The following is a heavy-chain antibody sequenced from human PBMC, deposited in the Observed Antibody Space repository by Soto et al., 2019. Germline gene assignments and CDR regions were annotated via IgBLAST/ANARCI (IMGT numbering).Heavy chain of an antibody. D-gene: IGHD6-6*01. CDR2: ISWDGGST. V-gene: IGHV3-43*01. J-gene: IGHJ6*02. CDR3: AKDKAIAPPLMGYYYGMDV. Sequence: EVQLVESGGVVVQPGGSLRLSCAASGFTFDDYTMHWVRQAPGKGLEWVSLISWDGGSTYYADSVKGRFTISRDNSKNSLYLQMNSLRTEDTALYYCAKDKAIAPPLMGYYYGMDVWGQGTTVTVSS. CDR1: GFTFDDYT.